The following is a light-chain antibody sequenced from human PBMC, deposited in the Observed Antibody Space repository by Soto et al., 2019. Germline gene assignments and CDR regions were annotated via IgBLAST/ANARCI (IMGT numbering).Light chain of an antibody. CDR1: QSISSH. CDR3: QQYGSSPRT. CDR2: AAS. J-gene: IGKJ1*01. Sequence: EIPMTQSPSSLSACVGDRASIXCRASQSISSHLNWYQQKPGKAPKPLIYAASSLQSGVPSRFSGSGSGTDFTRTISRLEPEDFAVYCGQQYGSSPRTFGQGTKVDIK. V-gene: IGKV1-39*01.